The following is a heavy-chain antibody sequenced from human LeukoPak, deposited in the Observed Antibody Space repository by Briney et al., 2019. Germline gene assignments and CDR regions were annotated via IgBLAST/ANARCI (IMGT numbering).Heavy chain of an antibody. CDR2: ISGSGGST. CDR3: AKVYGDYDGYYYYGMDV. J-gene: IGHJ6*02. Sequence: GGSLRLSCAASGFTVSSNYMSWVRQAPGKGLEWVSAISGSGGSTYYADSVKGRFTISRDNSKNTLYLQMNSLRAEDTAVYYCAKVYGDYDGYYYYGMDVWGQGTTVTVSS. D-gene: IGHD4-17*01. V-gene: IGHV3-23*01. CDR1: GFTVSSNY.